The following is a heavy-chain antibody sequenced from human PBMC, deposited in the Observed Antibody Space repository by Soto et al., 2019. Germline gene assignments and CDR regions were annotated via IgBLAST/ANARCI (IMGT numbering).Heavy chain of an antibody. J-gene: IGHJ4*02. CDR1: GGTFSSYA. CDR2: IIPIFGTA. V-gene: IGHV1-69*13. Sequence: ASVKVSCKASGGTFSSYAISWVRQAPGQGLEWMGGIIPIFGTANYAQKFQGRVTITADESTSTAYMELSSLRSEDTAVYYCAREGFGSPTLDYWGQGTLVTVSS. CDR3: AREGFGSPTLDY. D-gene: IGHD3-10*01.